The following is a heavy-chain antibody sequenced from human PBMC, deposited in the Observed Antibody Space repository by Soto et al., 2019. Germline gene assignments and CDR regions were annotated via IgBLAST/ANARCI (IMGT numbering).Heavy chain of an antibody. Sequence: ASVKVSCKSSGYTFTSYYMHWVRQAPGQGLEWMGLINPSDGSTMYAQKCQGRVTVTRDTSMSTLYMELGSLRSEDTAVYYSAGAPMVRGVMVPWGQGTLVTVSS. CDR1: GYTFTSYY. CDR2: INPSDGST. V-gene: IGHV1-46*01. J-gene: IGHJ5*02. D-gene: IGHD3-10*01. CDR3: AGAPMVRGVMVP.